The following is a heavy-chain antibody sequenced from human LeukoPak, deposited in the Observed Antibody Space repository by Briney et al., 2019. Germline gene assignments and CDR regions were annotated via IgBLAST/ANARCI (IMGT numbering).Heavy chain of an antibody. Sequence: ASVKVSCKASGYTFSSNAINWVRQAPGQGLEWMGWIDTNTGNPTYAQGFTGQFVFSLDTSVSTAYLQISSLKAEDTAEYFCARGYDSSGYFSDWGQGTLVTLSS. D-gene: IGHD3-22*01. CDR3: ARGYDSSGYFSD. J-gene: IGHJ4*02. CDR2: IDTNTGNP. CDR1: GYTFSSNA. V-gene: IGHV7-4-1*02.